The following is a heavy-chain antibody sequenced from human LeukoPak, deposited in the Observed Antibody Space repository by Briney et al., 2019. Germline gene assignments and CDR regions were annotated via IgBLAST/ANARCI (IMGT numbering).Heavy chain of an antibody. J-gene: IGHJ3*02. D-gene: IGHD7-27*01. Sequence: GESLKISCKGSGYSFTSYWITWVRQMPGKGLECKGRIDPNDSDTKYSPSFQGHVTISADKSVNTAYLQWSSLKASDTAMYYCALERGYWGIGLDIWGQGTMVTVSS. CDR1: GYSFTSYW. CDR2: IDPNDSDT. CDR3: ALERGYWGIGLDI. V-gene: IGHV5-10-1*01.